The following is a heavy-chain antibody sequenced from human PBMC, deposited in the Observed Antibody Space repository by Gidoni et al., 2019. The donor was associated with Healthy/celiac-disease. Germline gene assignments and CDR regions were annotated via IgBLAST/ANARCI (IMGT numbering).Heavy chain of an antibody. Sequence: QVQLQQWGAGLLKPSETLSLTCAVYGGSFSGYYWRWIRQPPGKGLEWIGEINHSGSTTYNPSLKSRVTISEDTSKNQFSLKLSSVTAADTALYYCARGGVRGSSSWYTPEYFQHWGQGTLVTVSS. CDR1: GGSFSGYY. J-gene: IGHJ1*01. D-gene: IGHD6-13*01. V-gene: IGHV4-34*01. CDR3: ARGGVRGSSSWYTPEYFQH. CDR2: INHSGST.